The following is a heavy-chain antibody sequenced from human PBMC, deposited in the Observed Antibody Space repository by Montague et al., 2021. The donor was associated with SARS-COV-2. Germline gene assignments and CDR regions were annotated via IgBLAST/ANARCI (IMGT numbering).Heavy chain of an antibody. Sequence: SLRLSCAASGFTISSFWMSWVRQAPGKGLEWVANIRQDGSDKYYVDSVKGRFTISRDNARNSLYLQMNSLRAEDTAVYYCARDRPWIQLWSYYYYGMDVWGQGTTVTVSS. CDR1: GFTISSFW. D-gene: IGHD5-18*01. J-gene: IGHJ6*02. CDR2: IRQDGSDK. CDR3: ARDRPWIQLWSYYYYGMDV. V-gene: IGHV3-7*01.